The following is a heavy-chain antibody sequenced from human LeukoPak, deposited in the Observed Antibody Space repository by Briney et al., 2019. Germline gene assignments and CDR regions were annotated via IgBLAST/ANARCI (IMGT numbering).Heavy chain of an antibody. Sequence: ASVKVSCKASGYTLTSYDINWVRQATGQGLEWMGWMNPNSGNTGYAQKFQGRVTMTRNTSISTAYMELSSLRSEDTAVYYCASASGSSRTFDIWGQGTMVTVSS. J-gene: IGHJ3*02. CDR2: MNPNSGNT. CDR1: GYTLTSYD. CDR3: ASASGSSRTFDI. D-gene: IGHD1-26*01. V-gene: IGHV1-8*01.